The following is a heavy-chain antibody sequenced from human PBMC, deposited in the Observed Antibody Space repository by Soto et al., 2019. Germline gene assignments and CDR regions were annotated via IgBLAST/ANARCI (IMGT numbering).Heavy chain of an antibody. Sequence: SLPLPLTCAVSGYSISSRNCWGCIRQPPGKGLGWIGYIYYSGTTYYNPSLKSRVTMSVDTSKNQFSLKLTSVTAVDMAVYYCARREIQGPIDYWGQGTLVTV. CDR3: ARREIQGPIDY. D-gene: IGHD1-26*01. CDR1: GYSISSRNC. CDR2: IYYSGTT. J-gene: IGHJ4*02. V-gene: IGHV4-28*01.